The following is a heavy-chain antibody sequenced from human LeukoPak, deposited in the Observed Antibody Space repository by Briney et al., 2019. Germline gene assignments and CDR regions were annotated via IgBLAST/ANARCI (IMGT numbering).Heavy chain of an antibody. Sequence: SETLSLTCAVYGESFSDYYWSWLRQPPGKGREWIGETNHSGSTNYNPSLKSRVTISVATSKKQFSLRLTSVTAADTAVYYCAREGIIVAGGTWDYWGQGTLVTVSS. CDR1: GESFSDYY. J-gene: IGHJ4*02. V-gene: IGHV4-34*01. D-gene: IGHD6-13*01. CDR2: TNHSGST. CDR3: AREGIIVAGGTWDY.